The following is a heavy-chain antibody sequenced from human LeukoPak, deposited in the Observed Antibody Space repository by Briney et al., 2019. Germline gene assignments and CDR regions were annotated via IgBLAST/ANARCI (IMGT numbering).Heavy chain of an antibody. Sequence: RAGGSLRLSCAASGFSFSRYWMAWVRQAPGKGLEWVADIKEDGSEKNYVESVKGRFTISRGNGKNSLYLQMNSLRGEDTAIYYCARMFDFWSALGLDSWGQGTLVTVS. CDR3: ARMFDFWSALGLDS. J-gene: IGHJ4*02. CDR2: IKEDGSEK. CDR1: GFSFSRYW. V-gene: IGHV3-7*01. D-gene: IGHD3-3*01.